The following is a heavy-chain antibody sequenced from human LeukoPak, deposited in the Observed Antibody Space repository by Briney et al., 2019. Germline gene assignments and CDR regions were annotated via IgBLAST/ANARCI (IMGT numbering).Heavy chain of an antibody. CDR2: IYHSGST. V-gene: IGHV4-38-2*01. CDR1: GYSISSGYY. Sequence: SETLSLTCAVSGYSISSGYYWGWIRQPPGKGVEWIGSIYHSGSTYYNPSLKSRVTISVDTSKNQFPLKLSSVTAADTAVYYCARHSRVSYYFDYWGQGTLVTVSS. CDR3: ARHSRVSYYFDY. J-gene: IGHJ4*02.